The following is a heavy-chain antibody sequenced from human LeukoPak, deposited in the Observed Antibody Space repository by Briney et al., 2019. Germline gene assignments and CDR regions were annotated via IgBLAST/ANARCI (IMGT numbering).Heavy chain of an antibody. Sequence: SETLSLTCTVSGGSISSSSYYWGWIRQPPGKGLEWIGSIYCSGSTYYNPSLKSRVTISVDTSKNQFSLKLSSVTAADTAVYYCACRGSSLLHPGGNWFDPWGQGTLVTVSS. CDR2: IYCSGST. J-gene: IGHJ5*02. D-gene: IGHD2-15*01. V-gene: IGHV4-39*01. CDR3: ACRGSSLLHPGGNWFDP. CDR1: GGSISSSSYY.